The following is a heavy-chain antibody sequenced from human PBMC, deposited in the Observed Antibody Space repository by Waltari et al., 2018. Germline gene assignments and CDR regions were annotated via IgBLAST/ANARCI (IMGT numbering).Heavy chain of an antibody. V-gene: IGHV3-74*03. CDR1: GFTFRSSW. Sequence: EVQLVESGGGLVQPGGSLRLSCAASGFTFRSSWMHWVRQAPGQGLVWVSRIKPDGTDTKDADAVRGRFTVSRDNAKNTLYLQMNSLRAEDTAVYYCVKIYCTTPNRCYNEAFDYWGQGSLVTVSS. J-gene: IGHJ4*02. CDR2: IKPDGTDT. CDR3: VKIYCTTPNRCYNEAFDY. D-gene: IGHD2-8*01.